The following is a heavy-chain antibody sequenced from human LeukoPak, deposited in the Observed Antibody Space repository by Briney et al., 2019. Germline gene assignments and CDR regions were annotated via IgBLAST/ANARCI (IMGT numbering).Heavy chain of an antibody. CDR3: ARGPPDCSSTSCYAFDAFDI. Sequence: SETLSLTRTVSGGSISITSYYWGWIRQPPGKGLEWIGSMYSSGSTYYNPSLKSRVTISVDTAKNQFSLKLSSVTAADTAMYYCARGPPDCSSTSCYAFDAFDIWGQGTMVTVSS. CDR2: MYSSGST. V-gene: IGHV4-39*07. D-gene: IGHD2-2*01. CDR1: GGSISITSYY. J-gene: IGHJ3*02.